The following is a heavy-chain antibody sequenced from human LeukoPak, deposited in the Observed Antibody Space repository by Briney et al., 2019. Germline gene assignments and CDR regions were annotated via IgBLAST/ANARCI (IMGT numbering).Heavy chain of an antibody. V-gene: IGHV4-34*01. J-gene: IGHJ4*02. Sequence: SETLSLTCTVSGGSISSYYWSWIRQPPGKGLEWIGEINHSGSTNYNPSLKSRVTISVDTSKNQFSLKLSSVTAADTAVYYCARSRLVRTPFDYWGQGTLVTVSS. CDR3: ARSRLVRTPFDY. CDR2: INHSGST. CDR1: GGSISSYY. D-gene: IGHD3-10*01.